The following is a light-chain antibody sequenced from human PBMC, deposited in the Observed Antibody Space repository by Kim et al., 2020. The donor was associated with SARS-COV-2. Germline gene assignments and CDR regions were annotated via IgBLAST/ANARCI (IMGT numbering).Light chain of an antibody. J-gene: IGKJ4*01. Sequence: VAAGERATRSCWASQSVRSNLAWYRQKPGQTLTLLIYNATTRATGIPARISGSGSETEFTLTISSLQSEDFVVYYCQQYENWPLTFGGGTKVDIK. CDR1: QSVRSN. V-gene: IGKV3-15*01. CDR3: QQYENWPLT. CDR2: NAT.